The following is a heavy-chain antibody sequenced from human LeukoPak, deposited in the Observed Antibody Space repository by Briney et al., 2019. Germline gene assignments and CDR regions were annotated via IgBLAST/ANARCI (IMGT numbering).Heavy chain of an antibody. CDR2: IYYSGST. CDR1: GGSISSYY. J-gene: IGHJ6*02. V-gene: IGHV4-59*01. D-gene: IGHD4-17*01. Sequence: SETLSLTCTVSGGSISSYYWSWIRQPPGKGLEWIGYIYYSGSTNYNPSLKSRVTISVDTSKNQFSLKLSSVTAADTAVYYCARIYDYGCMDVWGQGTTVTVSS. CDR3: ARIYDYGCMDV.